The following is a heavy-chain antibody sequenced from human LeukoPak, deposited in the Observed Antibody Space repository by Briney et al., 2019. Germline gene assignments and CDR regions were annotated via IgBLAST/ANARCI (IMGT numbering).Heavy chain of an antibody. Sequence: GGSLRLSCAASGFTFRNYNMNWVRQAPGKGLEWVSSISESSSFIQYADSLKGRFAISRDHAKNSLYLQMNSLRAEDTAVYYCARQRGYCSSGVCRGWFDPWGQGALVTVSS. CDR2: ISESSSFI. V-gene: IGHV3-21*01. CDR3: ARQRGYCSSGVCRGWFDP. CDR1: GFTFRNYN. D-gene: IGHD2-8*01. J-gene: IGHJ5*02.